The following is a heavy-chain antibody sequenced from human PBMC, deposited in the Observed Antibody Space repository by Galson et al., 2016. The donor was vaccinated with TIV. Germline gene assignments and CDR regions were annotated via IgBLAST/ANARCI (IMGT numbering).Heavy chain of an antibody. CDR1: GFTFGNSA. Sequence: SLRLSCAASGFTFGNSAMSWVRQAPGKGLEWVSVINDDGGRTNYANSVKGRLTISRDNSKSMVYLQMYNLRVEDTAVYYCAKVEDGAMLTYGGIIVLGGFDYWGQGSLVTVSS. CDR2: INDDGGRT. D-gene: IGHD3-16*02. V-gene: IGHV3-23*01. CDR3: AKVEDGAMLTYGGIIVLGGFDY. J-gene: IGHJ4*02.